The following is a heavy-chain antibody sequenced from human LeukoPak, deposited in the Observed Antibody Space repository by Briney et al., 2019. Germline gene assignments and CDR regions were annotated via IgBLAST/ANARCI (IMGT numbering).Heavy chain of an antibody. Sequence: SETLSLTCAVSGFSISSASYSWSWIRQPPGEGLEWIGYFHHSGSTSYNPSLESRVTISGDRSANQFSLHLSSVTAADMAVYYCVRGGGLPNCGGDCPPDTWGQGKMVTVSS. V-gene: IGHV4-30-2*01. D-gene: IGHD2-21*02. CDR2: FHHSGST. CDR1: GFSISSASYS. J-gene: IGHJ3*02. CDR3: VRGGGLPNCGGDCPPDT.